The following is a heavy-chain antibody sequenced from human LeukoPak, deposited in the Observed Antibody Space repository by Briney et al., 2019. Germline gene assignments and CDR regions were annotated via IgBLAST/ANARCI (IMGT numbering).Heavy chain of an antibody. D-gene: IGHD3-22*01. CDR1: GFPLSAYE. CDR3: TTLGYHLDS. Sequence: PGGSLRLSCAASGFPLSAYEMNWVRQAPGKGLEWVSYIAGSDTTTYYADSVRGRFTISRDNAKNSLYLQMNSLRAEDTALYYCTTLGYHLDSWGQGTLVTVSS. J-gene: IGHJ4*02. V-gene: IGHV3-48*03. CDR2: IAGSDTTT.